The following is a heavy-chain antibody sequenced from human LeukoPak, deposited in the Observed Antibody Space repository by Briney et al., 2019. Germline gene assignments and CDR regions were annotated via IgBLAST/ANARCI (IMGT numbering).Heavy chain of an antibody. J-gene: IGHJ4*02. V-gene: IGHV3-7*01. CDR2: IKQDGGER. Sequence: GGSLRLSCAASGFTFRGFSMSWVRQSPTKGLQWVANIKQDGGERYYVDSVKGRFTISRDNAKNSLSLQMNNLRVEDTAVYYCARAGSHWHYVYWGQGTVVTVSS. D-gene: IGHD3-10*01. CDR1: GFTFRGFS. CDR3: ARAGSHWHYVY.